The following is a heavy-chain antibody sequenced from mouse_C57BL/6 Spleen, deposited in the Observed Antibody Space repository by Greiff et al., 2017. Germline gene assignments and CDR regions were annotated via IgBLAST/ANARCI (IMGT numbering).Heavy chain of an antibody. D-gene: IGHD1-1*01. V-gene: IGHV1-81*01. J-gene: IGHJ2*01. CDR2: IYPRSGNT. Sequence: SGAELARPGASVKLSCKASGYTFTSYGISWVKQRTGQGLEWIGEIYPRSGNTYYNEKFKGKATLTADKSSSTAYMELRSLTSEDSAVYFCARGDYYGSSVDYWGQGTTLTVSA. CDR1: GYTFTSYG. CDR3: ARGDYYGSSVDY.